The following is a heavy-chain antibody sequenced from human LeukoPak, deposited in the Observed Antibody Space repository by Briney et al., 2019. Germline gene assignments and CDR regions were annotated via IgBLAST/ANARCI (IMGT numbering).Heavy chain of an antibody. J-gene: IGHJ4*02. V-gene: IGHV3-64*01. Sequence: PGGSLRLSCAASGFTFSSYAMHWVRQAPGKGLEYVSAISSNGGSTYYVNSVKGRFTISRDNSKNTLYLQMGSLRAEDMAVYYCARDRFCSGGSCYSGFDYWGQGTLVTVSS. D-gene: IGHD2-15*01. CDR3: ARDRFCSGGSCYSGFDY. CDR1: GFTFSSYA. CDR2: ISSNGGST.